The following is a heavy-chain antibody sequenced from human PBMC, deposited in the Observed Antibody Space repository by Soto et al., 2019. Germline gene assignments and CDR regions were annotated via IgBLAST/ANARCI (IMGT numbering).Heavy chain of an antibody. J-gene: IGHJ4*02. CDR2: ISYDGSNK. Sequence: GGSLRLSCAASGFTFSNYGMRWVRQAPGKGLEWVAVISYDGSNKYYADSVKGRFTISRDNSKNTLYLQMNSLRAEDTAVYYCAKLYYYDRSGYRNNSDYWGQGTLVTVSS. D-gene: IGHD3-22*01. CDR1: GFTFSNYG. V-gene: IGHV3-30*18. CDR3: AKLYYYDRSGYRNNSDY.